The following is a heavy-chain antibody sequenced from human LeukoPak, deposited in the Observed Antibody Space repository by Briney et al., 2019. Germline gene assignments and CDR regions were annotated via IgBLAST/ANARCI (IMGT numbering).Heavy chain of an antibody. D-gene: IGHD1-26*01. CDR2: ISGSGGST. J-gene: IGHJ3*02. Sequence: PGGSLRLSCAPSGFSFSCYAMSWVRQAPGKGLGWVSAISGSGGSTYYEDSVKGRLTISRDHSKNTLYRQMNSLRAEDTAVYYCAKVRWCHGGSPPDAFDIWGQGTMVTVSS. CDR3: AKVRWCHGGSPPDAFDI. V-gene: IGHV3-23*01. CDR1: GFSFSCYA.